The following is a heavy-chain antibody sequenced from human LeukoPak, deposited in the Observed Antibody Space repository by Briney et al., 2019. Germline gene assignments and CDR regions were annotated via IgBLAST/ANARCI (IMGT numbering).Heavy chain of an antibody. V-gene: IGHV3-7*01. CDR2: INEGGSRD. D-gene: IGHD2-8*02. CDR1: GFTFSMYW. J-gene: IGHJ4*02. Sequence: PGGSLRLSCEVSGFTFSMYWMTWVRQAPGKGLEWVANINEGGSRDWYVDSLKGRFAISRDNARNSLYLQMNGLRVEDTAVYYCAREVFPGGLLNTVFDHWGQGALVTVSS. CDR3: AREVFPGGLLNTVFDH.